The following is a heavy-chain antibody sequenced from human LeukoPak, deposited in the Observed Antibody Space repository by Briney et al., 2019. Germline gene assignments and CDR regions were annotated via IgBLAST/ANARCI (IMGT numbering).Heavy chain of an antibody. D-gene: IGHD3-16*02. CDR2: IYYSGST. CDR1: GGSISSYY. Sequence: SETLFLTCTVSGGSISSYYWSWIRQPPGKGLEWIGYIYYSGSTNYNPSLKSRVTISVDTSKNQFSLKLSSVTAADTAVYYCARVGGIYDYVWGSYRHDAFDIWGQGTMVTVSS. V-gene: IGHV4-59*01. J-gene: IGHJ3*02. CDR3: ARVGGIYDYVWGSYRHDAFDI.